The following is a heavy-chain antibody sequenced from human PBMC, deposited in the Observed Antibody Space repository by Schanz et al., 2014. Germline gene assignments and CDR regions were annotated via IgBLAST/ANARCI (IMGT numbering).Heavy chain of an antibody. V-gene: IGHV4-4*07. CDR1: GDSISSYS. CDR2: IYTSGAT. CDR3: ARGNDIQVWSLDY. D-gene: IGHD5-18*01. J-gene: IGHJ4*02. Sequence: QVQLQESGPGLVKPSETLSLTCTVSGDSISSYSWSWIRRPAGKGLEWIGRIYTSGATNYNPSLRSLLTLSVDPSRNQVSLMLRLLPAADTAVYYCARGNDIQVWSLDYWGQGTLVTVSS.